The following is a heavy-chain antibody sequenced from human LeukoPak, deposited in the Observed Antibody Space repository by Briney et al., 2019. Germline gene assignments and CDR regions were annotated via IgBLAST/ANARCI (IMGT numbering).Heavy chain of an antibody. Sequence: ASVKVSCKASGYTFTDYFLHWVRQAPGQGLEWMGSLNPKSGVTNYAQKFQGRVTMTRDTSITTAYMELNSLSSDDTAVYYCARDYHSYGVYAFDIWGQGTMVTVSS. CDR1: GYTFTDYF. D-gene: IGHD5-18*01. CDR2: LNPKSGVT. CDR3: ARDYHSYGVYAFDI. J-gene: IGHJ3*02. V-gene: IGHV1-2*02.